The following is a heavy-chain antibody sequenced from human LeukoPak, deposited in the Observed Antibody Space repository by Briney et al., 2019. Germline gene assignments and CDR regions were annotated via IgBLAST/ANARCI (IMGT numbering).Heavy chain of an antibody. CDR1: GFTFSNYI. CDR2: IIENGRYQ. D-gene: IGHD6-19*01. CDR3: ARVQGGGYRTADY. Sequence: GGSLRLSCAASGFTFSNYIMHWVRQAPGKGLDWVAVIIENGRYQYYADSVKGRFTISRDNSKNTLFLQMNSLRAEDTAMYYCARVQGGGYRTADYWGQGTLVTVSS. J-gene: IGHJ4*02. V-gene: IGHV3-30*04.